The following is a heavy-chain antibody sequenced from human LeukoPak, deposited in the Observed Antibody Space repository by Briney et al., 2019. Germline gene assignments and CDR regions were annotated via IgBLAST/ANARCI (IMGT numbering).Heavy chain of an antibody. V-gene: IGHV1-18*01. J-gene: IGHJ3*02. D-gene: IGHD2-2*01. CDR1: GYTFTSYG. Sequence: GASVKVSCKASGYTFTSYGISWVRQAPGQGLEWMGWISAYNGNTNYAQKLQGRVTMTTDTSTSTAYMELRSLRSDDTAVYYCARGSSVVPAAIYAFDIWGQGTMATVSS. CDR3: ARGSSVVPAAIYAFDI. CDR2: ISAYNGNT.